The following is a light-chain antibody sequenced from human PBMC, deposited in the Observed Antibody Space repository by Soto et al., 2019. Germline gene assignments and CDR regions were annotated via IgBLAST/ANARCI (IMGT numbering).Light chain of an antibody. J-gene: IGKJ1*01. CDR2: AAS. V-gene: IGKV3-20*01. CDR3: QLYGTSGA. CDR1: QSVSSNY. Sequence: EIVLTQSPGTLSLSPGERATLSCRASQSVSSNYFAWYQQKPGQAPRLLFYAASIRAPGIPDRLSASGSGTDFTLTISRLEPEDFAVYYCQLYGTSGAFGQGTKVEIK.